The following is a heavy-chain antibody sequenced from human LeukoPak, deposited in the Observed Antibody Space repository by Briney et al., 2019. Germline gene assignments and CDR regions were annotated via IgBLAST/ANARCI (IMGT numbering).Heavy chain of an antibody. CDR1: GYSISSGYY. V-gene: IGHV4-38-2*01. Sequence: PSETLSLTCAVSGYSISSGYYWGWIRQPPGKGLEWIRSIYHSGSTYYNPSLKSRVTISVDTSKNQFSLKLSSVTAADTAVYYCASAYYDILTGYFDYWGQGTLVTVSS. CDR3: ASAYYDILTGYFDY. J-gene: IGHJ4*02. D-gene: IGHD3-9*01. CDR2: IYHSGST.